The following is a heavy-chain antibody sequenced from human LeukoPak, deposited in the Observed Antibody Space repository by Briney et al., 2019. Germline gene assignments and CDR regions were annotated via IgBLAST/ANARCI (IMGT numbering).Heavy chain of an antibody. J-gene: IGHJ4*02. CDR2: ISGSGGST. CDR3: TRRGISDILTRIDY. Sequence: PGGSLRLSCAASGFTFSSYAMSWVRQAPGKGLEWVSAISGSGGSTYYADSVKGRFTTSRDNSKNTLYLQMNSLKTEDTAVYYCTRRGISDILTRIDYWGQGTLVTVSS. V-gene: IGHV3-23*01. D-gene: IGHD3-9*01. CDR1: GFTFSSYA.